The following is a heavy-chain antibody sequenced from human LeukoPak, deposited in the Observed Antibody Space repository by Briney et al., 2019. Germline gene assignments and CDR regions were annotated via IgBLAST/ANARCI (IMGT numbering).Heavy chain of an antibody. CDR3: AKTGVPVAGTFADHYFDC. CDR1: GFTFNSYG. D-gene: IGHD6-19*01. J-gene: IGHJ4*02. V-gene: IGHV3-23*01. Sequence: PGGSLRLSCAASGFTFNSYGMSWVRQAPGKGLEWLSGISGRAGSTYYADSVKGRITISRDNSKNTLYLQMNSLRAEDTAVYFCAKTGVPVAGTFADHYFDCWGQGTLVTVSS. CDR2: ISGRAGST.